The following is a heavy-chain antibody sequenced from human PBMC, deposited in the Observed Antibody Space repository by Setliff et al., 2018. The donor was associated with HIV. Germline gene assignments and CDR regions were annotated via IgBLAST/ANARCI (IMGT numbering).Heavy chain of an antibody. J-gene: IGHJ1*01. V-gene: IGHV4-39*01. CDR3: ARHCSGGTCHGPDAENFLH. CDR1: GDSISTGRYY. D-gene: IGHD2-15*01. Sequence: PSETLSLTCTVSGDSISTGRYYWGWIRQPPGKGLEWIGSVFYSGGSYYTPSLKSRVTISVDTSKNQFFLKLSSVNAADTAVYYCARHCSGGTCHGPDAENFLHWGQGTLVTVSS. CDR2: VFYSGGS.